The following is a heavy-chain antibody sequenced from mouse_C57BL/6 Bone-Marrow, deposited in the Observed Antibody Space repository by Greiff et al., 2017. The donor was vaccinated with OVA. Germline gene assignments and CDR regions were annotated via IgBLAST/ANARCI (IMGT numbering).Heavy chain of an antibody. CDR2: IYPRDGST. Sequence: QVQLKESGPELVKPGASVKLSCKASGYTFTSYDINWVKQRPGQGLEWIGWIYPRDGSTKYNEKFKGKATLTVDTSSSTAYMELHSLTSEDSAVYFCARKRFYYAMDYWGQGTSVTVSS. CDR1: GYTFTSYD. J-gene: IGHJ4*01. V-gene: IGHV1-85*01. CDR3: ARKRFYYAMDY.